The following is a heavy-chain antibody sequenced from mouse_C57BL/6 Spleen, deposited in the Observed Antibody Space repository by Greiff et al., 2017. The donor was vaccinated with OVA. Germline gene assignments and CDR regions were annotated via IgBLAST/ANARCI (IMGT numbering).Heavy chain of an antibody. Sequence: QVQLQQSGAELVRPGTSVKVSCKASGYAFTNYLIEWVKQRPGQGLEWIGVINPGSGGTNYNEKFKGKATLTADKSSSTAYMQLSSLTSEDSAVYFCARGDDCNYYFDDWGQGTTLTVSS. D-gene: IGHD2-1*01. CDR2: INPGSGGT. CDR3: ARGDDCNYYFDD. J-gene: IGHJ2*01. V-gene: IGHV1-54*01. CDR1: GYAFTNYL.